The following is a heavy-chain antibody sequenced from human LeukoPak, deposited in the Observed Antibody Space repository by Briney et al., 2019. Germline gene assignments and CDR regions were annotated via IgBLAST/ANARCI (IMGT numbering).Heavy chain of an antibody. V-gene: IGHV1-18*01. Sequence: EASVKVSCKASGYTFTSYGISWVRQAPGQGLEWMGWISAYNGNTNYAQKLQGGVTMTTDTSTSTAYMELRSLRSDDTAVYYCARAEDFITMVRGVVRGVPDYWGQGTLVTVSS. CDR2: ISAYNGNT. J-gene: IGHJ4*02. CDR1: GYTFTSYG. D-gene: IGHD3-10*01. CDR3: ARAEDFITMVRGVVRGVPDY.